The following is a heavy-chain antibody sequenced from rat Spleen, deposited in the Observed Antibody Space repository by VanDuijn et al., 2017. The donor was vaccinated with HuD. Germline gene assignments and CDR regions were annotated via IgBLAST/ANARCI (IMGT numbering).Heavy chain of an antibody. CDR3: VRQDTSGYSNWFTY. V-gene: IGHV5-22*01. D-gene: IGHD4-3*01. Sequence: EVQLVESGGGLVQPGRSLKLSCAASGFTFTNYGMAWVRQAPKKGLEWVAYISYDGGSTYYGDSVKGRFTISRDNAKSTLYLQMNSLRSEDTATYYCVRQDTSGYSNWFTYWGQGTLVTVSS. J-gene: IGHJ3*01. CDR2: ISYDGGST. CDR1: GFTFTNYG.